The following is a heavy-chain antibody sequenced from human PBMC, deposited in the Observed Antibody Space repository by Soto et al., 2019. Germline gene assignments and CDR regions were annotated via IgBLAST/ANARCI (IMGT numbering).Heavy chain of an antibody. CDR1: GYTFTSYD. CDR3: ARGRITIFGVVIDNY. V-gene: IGHV1-8*01. D-gene: IGHD3-3*01. CDR2: MNPNSGNT. Sequence: ASVKVSCKASGYTFTSYDINWVRQATGQGLEWMGWMNPNSGNTGYAQKFQGRVTMTRNTSISTAYMELSSLRSEDTAVYYCARGRITIFGVVIDNYWGQGTLFTVST. J-gene: IGHJ4*02.